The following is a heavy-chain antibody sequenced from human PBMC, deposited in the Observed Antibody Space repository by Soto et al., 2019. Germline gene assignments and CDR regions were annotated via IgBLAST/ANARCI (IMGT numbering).Heavy chain of an antibody. Sequence: SGPTLVNPTETLTLTCTVSGFSLSNARMGVSWIRQPPGKALEWLAHIFSNDEKSYSTSLKSRLTISKDTSKSQVVLTMTNMDPVDTATYYCARIRSSSWSYYYFDYWGQGTLVTVSS. D-gene: IGHD6-13*01. J-gene: IGHJ4*02. CDR3: ARIRSSSWSYYYFDY. V-gene: IGHV2-26*01. CDR1: GFSLSNARMG. CDR2: IFSNDEK.